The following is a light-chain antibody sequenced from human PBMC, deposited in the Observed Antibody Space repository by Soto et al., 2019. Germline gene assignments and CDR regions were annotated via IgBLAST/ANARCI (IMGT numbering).Light chain of an antibody. CDR1: QSVSSSN. J-gene: IGKJ4*01. CDR2: GAS. Sequence: EIVLTQSPGTLSLSPGERATLSCRASQSVSSSNLAWYQQKPGQAPRLLIFGASSRATGIPDRCSGSGSGTDFTLTISRLQPEDFAVYYCQQYDSSPLTFGGGTTVEIK. V-gene: IGKV3-20*01. CDR3: QQYDSSPLT.